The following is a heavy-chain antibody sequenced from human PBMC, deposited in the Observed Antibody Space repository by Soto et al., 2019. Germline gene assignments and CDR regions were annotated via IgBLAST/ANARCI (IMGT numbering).Heavy chain of an antibody. D-gene: IGHD3-16*01. J-gene: IGHJ6*02. Sequence: TLSLTWTVSNGSISSGGYSWSWIRQTPGKGLEWIGYIYPTGKTYYNPSLKNRATLSIDTSQNQFSLQLTSVTAADTAVYYCARAPPGPAPRWGVWGHGTTVTVSS. CDR2: IYPTGKT. CDR1: NGSISSGGYS. CDR3: ARAPPGPAPRWGV. V-gene: IGHV4-30-2*01.